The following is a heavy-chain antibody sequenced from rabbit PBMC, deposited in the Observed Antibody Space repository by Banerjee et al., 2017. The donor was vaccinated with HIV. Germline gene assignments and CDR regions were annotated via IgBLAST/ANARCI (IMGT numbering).Heavy chain of an antibody. D-gene: IGHD7-1*01. J-gene: IGHJ4*01. Sequence: QSLEESGGDLVKPGASLTLTCTASGFSFSSSYWICWVRQAPGKGLEWIACIYAGSSGSTYYANWAKGRFTISKTSSTTVTLQMTSLTVADTATYFCARDRTGTFNLWGPGTLVTVS. V-gene: IGHV1S40*01. CDR1: GFSFSSSYW. CDR2: IYAGSSGST. CDR3: ARDRTGTFNL.